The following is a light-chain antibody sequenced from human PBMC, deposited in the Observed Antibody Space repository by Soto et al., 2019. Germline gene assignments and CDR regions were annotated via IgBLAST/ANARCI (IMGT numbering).Light chain of an antibody. CDR3: QQYNNWPLT. CDR2: GAS. CDR1: QSLSSN. J-gene: IGKJ4*01. V-gene: IGKV3-15*01. Sequence: EIVMTQSPATRSVSPGERATLSCRASQSLSSNLAWYEQKRGQAPRLLIYGASTRATDIPARFTGSGSGTDFTLTITSLQSEDFSVYYCQQYNNWPLTFGGGTNVEI.